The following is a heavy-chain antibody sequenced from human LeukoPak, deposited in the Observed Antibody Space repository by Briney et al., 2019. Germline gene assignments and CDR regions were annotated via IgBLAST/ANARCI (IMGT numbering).Heavy chain of an antibody. V-gene: IGHV1-69*13. CDR1: GGTFSSYA. CDR2: IIPIFGTA. Sequence: GASVKVSFKASGGTFSSYAISWVRQAPGQGLEWMGGIIPIFGTANYAQKFQGRVTITADESTSTAYMELSSLRSEDTAVYYCARAPRYSSDVGPDYWGQGTLVTVSS. J-gene: IGHJ4*02. CDR3: ARAPRYSSDVGPDY. D-gene: IGHD6-19*01.